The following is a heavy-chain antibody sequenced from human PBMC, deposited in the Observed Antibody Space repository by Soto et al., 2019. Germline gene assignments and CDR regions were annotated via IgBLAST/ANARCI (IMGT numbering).Heavy chain of an antibody. CDR2: ISYSGST. CDR1: GGSISGYY. Sequence: PSETLSLTCTVSGGSISGYYWSWIRQSPEKGLEYIGYISYSGSTNYNPSLKSRVTTSLDTSKNQFSLKLSSVTAADTAIYYCASLNFDILTGYYAFDLWGQGT. V-gene: IGHV4-59*08. CDR3: ASLNFDILTGYYAFDL. D-gene: IGHD3-9*01. J-gene: IGHJ3*01.